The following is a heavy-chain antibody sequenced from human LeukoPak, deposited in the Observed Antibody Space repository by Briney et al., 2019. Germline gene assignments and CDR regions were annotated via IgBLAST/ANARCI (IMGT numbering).Heavy chain of an antibody. J-gene: IGHJ4*02. Sequence: PGRSLRLSCAASGSTFSSYAMHWVRQAPGKGLEWVAVISYDGSNKYYADSVKGRFTISRDNSKNTLYLQMNSLRAEDTAVYYCARVIVVVPAAGGGDYWGQGTLVTVSS. CDR3: ARVIVVVPAAGGGDY. CDR1: GSTFSSYA. CDR2: ISYDGSNK. V-gene: IGHV3-30*04. D-gene: IGHD2-2*01.